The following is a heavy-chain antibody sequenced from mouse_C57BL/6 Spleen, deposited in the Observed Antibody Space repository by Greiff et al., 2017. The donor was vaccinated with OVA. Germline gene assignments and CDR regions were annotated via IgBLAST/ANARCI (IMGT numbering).Heavy chain of an antibody. D-gene: IGHD1-1*01. J-gene: IGHJ3*01. V-gene: IGHV1-82*01. Sequence: QVQLQQSGPELVKPGASVKISCKASGYAFSSSWMNWVKQRPGKGLEWIGRIYPGDGDTNYNGKFKGKATLPADKSYSTAYMQLSSLTSEDSAVYFWARLGHYYGSSSFAYWGQGTLVTVSA. CDR3: ARLGHYYGSSSFAY. CDR1: GYAFSSSW. CDR2: IYPGDGDT.